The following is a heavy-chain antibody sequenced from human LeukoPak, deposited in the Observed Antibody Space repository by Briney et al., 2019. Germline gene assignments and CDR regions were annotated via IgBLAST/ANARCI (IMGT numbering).Heavy chain of an antibody. CDR1: GYTFTSYY. CDR2: INPSGGST. J-gene: IGHJ4*02. CDR3: AGGDPRYIVVVPAAPLDY. V-gene: IGHV1-46*01. Sequence: ASVKVSCKASGYTFTSYYMHWVRQAPGQGLEWMGIINPSGGSTSYAQKFQGRVTMTRDTSTSTVYMELSSLRSEDTAVYYCAGGDPRYIVVVPAAPLDYWGQGTLVTVSS. D-gene: IGHD2-2*01.